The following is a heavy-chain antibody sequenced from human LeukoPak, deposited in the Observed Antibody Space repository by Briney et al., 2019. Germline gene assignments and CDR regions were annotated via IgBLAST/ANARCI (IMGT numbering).Heavy chain of an antibody. V-gene: IGHV5-51*01. Sequence: GESLKISCKGSGYDFSGDWIGWVRQMPGKGLELMGIIYPGDSDTRYSPSFQGQVTISADKSISTAYLQWSSLKASDTAMYYCARRIHDSSGYFRYYYYYGMDVWGQGTTVTVSS. CDR3: ARRIHDSSGYFRYYYYYGMDV. J-gene: IGHJ6*02. CDR2: IYPGDSDT. CDR1: GYDFSGDW. D-gene: IGHD3-22*01.